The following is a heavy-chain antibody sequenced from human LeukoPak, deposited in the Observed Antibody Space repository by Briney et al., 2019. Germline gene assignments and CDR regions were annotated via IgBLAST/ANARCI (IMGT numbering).Heavy chain of an antibody. J-gene: IGHJ3*02. CDR2: IYTSGST. V-gene: IGHV4-61*02. D-gene: IGHD3-10*01. CDR3: ATYYYGSGRYTHAFDI. CDR1: GGSINSGSYY. Sequence: SETLSLTCTVSGGSINSGSYYWSWIRQPAGKGLEWIGRIYTSGSTNYNPSLKSRVTISVDTSKNQFSLKLSSVTAADTAVYYCATYYYGSGRYTHAFDIWGQGTMVTVSS.